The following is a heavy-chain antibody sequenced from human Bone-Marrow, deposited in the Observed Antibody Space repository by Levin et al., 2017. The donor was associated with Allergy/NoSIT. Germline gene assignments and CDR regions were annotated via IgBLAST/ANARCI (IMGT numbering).Heavy chain of an antibody. J-gene: IGHJ6*02. Sequence: GGSLRLSCAASGFTFSRYWMYWVRQAPGKGLVWVSRINPDGSFRDYADSMKGRFTISRDNTQNIVYLQMSGLRAEDTAVYYCTRPSSDSTLGYYYGLDVWGQGATVTVSS. D-gene: IGHD7-27*01. CDR1: GFTFSRYW. V-gene: IGHV3-74*01. CDR3: TRPSSDSTLGYYYGLDV. CDR2: INPDGSFR.